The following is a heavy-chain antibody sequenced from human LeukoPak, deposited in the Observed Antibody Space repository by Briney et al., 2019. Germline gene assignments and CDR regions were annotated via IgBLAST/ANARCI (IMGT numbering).Heavy chain of an antibody. Sequence: SETLSLTRTVSGVSMSSYYWSWIRQPPGKGLEWIGSIYYSGSTNYNPSLKSRVTISVDTSKNQFSLRLSSVTAADTAVYYCARDHRGYSYGLFDNWGQGTLVTVSS. CDR3: ARDHRGYSYGLFDN. CDR1: GVSMSSYY. V-gene: IGHV4-59*01. J-gene: IGHJ4*02. D-gene: IGHD5-18*01. CDR2: IYYSGST.